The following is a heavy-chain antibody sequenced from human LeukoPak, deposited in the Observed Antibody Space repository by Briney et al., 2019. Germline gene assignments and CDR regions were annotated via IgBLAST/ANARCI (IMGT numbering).Heavy chain of an antibody. V-gene: IGHV1-69*05. CDR2: IIPIFGTA. Sequence: ASVKVSCKASGGTFSSYAIIWVRQAPGQGLEWMGGIIPIFGTANYAQKFQGRVTITTDESTSTAYMELSSLRSEDTAVYYCARVADLGYYMDVWGKGTTVTVSS. J-gene: IGHJ6*03. CDR3: ARVADLGYYMDV. D-gene: IGHD3-3*01. CDR1: GGTFSSYA.